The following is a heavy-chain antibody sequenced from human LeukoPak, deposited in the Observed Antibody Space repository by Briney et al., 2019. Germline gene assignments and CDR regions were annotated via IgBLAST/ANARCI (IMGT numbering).Heavy chain of an antibody. V-gene: IGHV3-11*01. J-gene: IGHJ6*02. D-gene: IGHD6-13*01. CDR2: ISSSGSTI. CDR3: ARDRGSSWSYYYYGMDV. Sequence: GGSPRLSCAASGFTFSDYYMSWIRQAPGKGLEWVSYISSSGSTIYYADSVKGRFTISRDNAKNSLYLQMNSLRAEDTAVYYCARDRGSSWSYYYYGMDVWGQGTTVTVSS. CDR1: GFTFSDYY.